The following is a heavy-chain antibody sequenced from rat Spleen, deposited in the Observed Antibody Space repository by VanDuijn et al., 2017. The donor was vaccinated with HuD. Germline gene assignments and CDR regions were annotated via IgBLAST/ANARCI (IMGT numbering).Heavy chain of an antibody. J-gene: IGHJ2*01. D-gene: IGHD4-3*01. V-gene: IGHV5-22*01. CDR2: ITYDGSST. CDR3: TIRGAGY. CDR1: GFTFSDYY. Sequence: EVQLVESGGGSVQPGRSLKLSCAASGFTFSDYYMAWVRQAPKKGLEWVASITYDGSSTYYGDSVKGRFTVSRDTAQNTLYLQMNSLRSEDTATYYCTIRGAGYWGQGVMVTVSS.